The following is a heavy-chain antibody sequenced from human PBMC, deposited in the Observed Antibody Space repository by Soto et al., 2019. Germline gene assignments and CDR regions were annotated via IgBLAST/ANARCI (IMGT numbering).Heavy chain of an antibody. D-gene: IGHD4-17*01. Sequence: QLQLQESGPGLVKPSETLSLTCTVSGGSISSSSYYWGWIRQPPGKGLEWIGSIYYSGSTYYNPSLKSRVTISVDTSQNQFSLKLSSVTAADTAVYYCARFPPTDYGDYDFDYWGQGTLVTVSS. J-gene: IGHJ4*02. CDR2: IYYSGST. CDR1: GGSISSSSYY. CDR3: ARFPPTDYGDYDFDY. V-gene: IGHV4-39*01.